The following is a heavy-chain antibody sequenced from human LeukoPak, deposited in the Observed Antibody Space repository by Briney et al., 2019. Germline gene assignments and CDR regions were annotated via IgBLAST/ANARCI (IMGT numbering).Heavy chain of an antibody. CDR2: ISNSGSDT. Sequence: GGSLTLSCAASGFSFSAYAMSWVRQAPGKGLEWVSSISNSGSDTNYADSVKGRFTISRDNSKNVLYLQMSSLSAEDPAVYYCAKRYCSGGYCYWGYAFDYWGQGTLATVSS. J-gene: IGHJ4*02. CDR1: GFSFSAYA. V-gene: IGHV3-23*05. D-gene: IGHD2-15*01. CDR3: AKRYCSGGYCYWGYAFDY.